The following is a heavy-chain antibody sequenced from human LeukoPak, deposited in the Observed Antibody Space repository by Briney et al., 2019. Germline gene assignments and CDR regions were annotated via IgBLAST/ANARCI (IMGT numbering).Heavy chain of an antibody. Sequence: ASVKVSCKTSGYTFTGYYMHWVRQAPGQGLECMGRINPNSGDTNYAQKFQGRVTMTGDTSITTAYMELNSLRSDDTAVYYCAKAKPQGSDRDFDYWGQGTLVTVSS. CDR3: AKAKPQGSDRDFDY. CDR2: INPNSGDT. D-gene: IGHD1-14*01. V-gene: IGHV1-2*06. J-gene: IGHJ4*02. CDR1: GYTFTGYY.